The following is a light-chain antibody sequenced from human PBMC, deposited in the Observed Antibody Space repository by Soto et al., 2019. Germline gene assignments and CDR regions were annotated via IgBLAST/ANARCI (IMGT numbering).Light chain of an antibody. V-gene: IGLV2-14*03. CDR2: DVS. J-gene: IGLJ1*01. Sequence: QSALTQPASVSGSPGQSITISCTGTSSDVGGYNYVSWYQQHPGKAPKFMIYDVSNQPSGVSNRLSGSKSGNTASLTISWLQAEDEADYYCSSYTTSNTRQIVFGTGTKVTVL. CDR1: SSDVGGYNY. CDR3: SSYTTSNTRQIV.